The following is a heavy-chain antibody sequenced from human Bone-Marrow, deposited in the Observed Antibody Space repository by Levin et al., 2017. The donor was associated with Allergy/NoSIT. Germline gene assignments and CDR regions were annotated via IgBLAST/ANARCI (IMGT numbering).Heavy chain of an antibody. Sequence: PGGSLRLSCTVSGGSISSYYWSWIRQPPGKGLEWIGYIYYNGITDYNPSLKSRLTLSVDTSNNQFSLRLTSVTAADTAVYYCARNGEHHYPCNSGSCSWPSSFDYWGQGTLVTVSS. V-gene: IGHV4-59*01. CDR3: ARNGEHHYPCNSGSCSWPSSFDY. J-gene: IGHJ4*02. D-gene: IGHD2-15*01. CDR2: IYYNGIT. CDR1: GGSISSYY.